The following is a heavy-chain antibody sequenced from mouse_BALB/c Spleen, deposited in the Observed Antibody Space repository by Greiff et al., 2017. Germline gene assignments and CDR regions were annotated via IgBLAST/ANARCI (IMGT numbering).Heavy chain of an antibody. CDR2: ISTYYGDA. J-gene: IGHJ4*01. CDR3: ASFTTGKDYYAMDY. Sequence: VKLLESGAELVRPGVSVKISCKGSGYTFTDYAMHWVKQSHAKSLEWIGVISTYYGDASYNQKFKGKATMTVDKSSSTAYMELARLTSEDSAIYYCASFTTGKDYYAMDYWGQGTSVTVSS. V-gene: IGHV1S137*01. D-gene: IGHD1-1*01. CDR1: GYTFTDYA.